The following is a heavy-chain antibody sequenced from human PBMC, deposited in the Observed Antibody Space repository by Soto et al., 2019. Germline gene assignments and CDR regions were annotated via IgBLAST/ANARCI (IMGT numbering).Heavy chain of an antibody. CDR1: GGSISSGGYY. V-gene: IGHV4-31*03. CDR2: IYYSGST. Sequence: ASETLSLTCTVSGGSISSGGYYWSWIRQHPGKGLEWIGYIYYSGSTYYNQSLKSRVTISVDTSKKQFSMKLSSVTAADTAVYYCAREAVGYCSSTSCYQGYYYYMDVWGKGTTVTVSS. J-gene: IGHJ6*03. CDR3: AREAVGYCSSTSCYQGYYYYMDV. D-gene: IGHD2-2*01.